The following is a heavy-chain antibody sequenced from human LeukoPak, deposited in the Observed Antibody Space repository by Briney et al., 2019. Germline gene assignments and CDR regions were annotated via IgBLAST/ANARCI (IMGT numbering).Heavy chain of an antibody. Sequence: GGSLRLSCAASGLTFSRHAMSWVRQAPGKGLEWVPAVSGSGGRTYNADSVKGRFTISRDNSKNTLYLQINSLRAEDTAVYYCAKDRFLGSENCGQFDCWGQGTLVAVSS. CDR2: VSGSGGRT. CDR1: GLTFSRHA. J-gene: IGHJ4*02. D-gene: IGHD2-21*01. CDR3: AKDRFLGSENCGQFDC. V-gene: IGHV3-23*01.